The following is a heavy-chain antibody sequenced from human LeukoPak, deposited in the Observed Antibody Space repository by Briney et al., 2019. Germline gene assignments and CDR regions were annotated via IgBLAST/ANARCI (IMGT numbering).Heavy chain of an antibody. V-gene: IGHV3-7*01. CDR2: IKQDGSEK. Sequence: GGSLRLSCVGSGFTFIDYWMSWVRQAPGKGLEGVANIKQDGSEKDYVDALKGRFTISRDNAKNSLYLQMNSLRAEDTAVYYCARWLELMRNFDWWGQGTLVTVSS. D-gene: IGHD5-24*01. J-gene: IGHJ4*02. CDR1: GFTFIDYW. CDR3: ARWLELMRNFDW.